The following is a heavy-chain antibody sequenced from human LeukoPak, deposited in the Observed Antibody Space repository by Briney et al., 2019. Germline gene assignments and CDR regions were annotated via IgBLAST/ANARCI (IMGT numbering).Heavy chain of an antibody. V-gene: IGHV4-59*01. CDR2: IYYSGST. D-gene: IGHD1-26*01. Sequence: SETLSLTCTVSGGSISSYHWSWIRQPPGKGLECIGFIYYSGSTNYNPSLKSRVTISVDTSKNQFSLKLSSVTAADTAVYYCARGQTLVGALHFWGQGTLVTVSS. J-gene: IGHJ4*02. CDR3: ARGQTLVGALHF. CDR1: GGSISSYH.